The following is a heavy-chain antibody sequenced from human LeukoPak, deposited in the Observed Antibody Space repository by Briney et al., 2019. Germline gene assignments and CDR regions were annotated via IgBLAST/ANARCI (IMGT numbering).Heavy chain of an antibody. CDR1: RGTFSSYA. Sequence: ASVKVSCKASRGTFSSYAINWVRQAPGQGLEWMGLINPTGGSTGYAQKFQGRVTMTRDMSTSTDYMELSSLRSDDTAVYYCARDREFGARYCSSTSCLSWFDPWGQGTLVTVSS. CDR3: ARDREFGARYCSSTSCLSWFDP. J-gene: IGHJ5*02. CDR2: INPTGGST. V-gene: IGHV1-46*01. D-gene: IGHD2-2*01.